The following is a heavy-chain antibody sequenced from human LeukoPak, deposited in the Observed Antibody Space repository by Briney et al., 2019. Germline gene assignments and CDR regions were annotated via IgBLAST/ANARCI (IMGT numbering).Heavy chain of an antibody. CDR2: ISGSGGDT. Sequence: PGGSLRLSCAASGFSFSDYSMNWVRQAPGKGLEWVSGISGSGGDTYYADSVKGRFTISRDNSKNTLNLQMNSLRAEDTALYYCAKDQNYESSGYYGGFDYWGQGTLVTVSS. D-gene: IGHD3-22*01. V-gene: IGHV3-23*01. J-gene: IGHJ4*02. CDR3: AKDQNYESSGYYGGFDY. CDR1: GFSFSDYS.